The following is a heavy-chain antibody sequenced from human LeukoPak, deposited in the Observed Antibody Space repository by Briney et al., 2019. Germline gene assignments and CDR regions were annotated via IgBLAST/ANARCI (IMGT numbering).Heavy chain of an antibody. CDR2: IYSGGST. CDR1: GFTVSSNY. J-gene: IGHJ4*02. V-gene: IGHV3-66*01. CDR3: ATIVPDVVATLTFDH. Sequence: PGGSLRLSCAASGFTVSSNYMSWVRQAPGKGLEWVSVIYSGGSTYYPDSVKGRFTISRDNSKNTLYLQMNSLRAEDTAVYYCATIVPDVVATLTFDHWGQGTLVTVSS. D-gene: IGHD2-15*01.